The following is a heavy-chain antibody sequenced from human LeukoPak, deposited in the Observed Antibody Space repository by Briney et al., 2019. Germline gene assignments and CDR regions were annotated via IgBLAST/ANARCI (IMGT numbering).Heavy chain of an antibody. CDR1: GGSISSYY. CDR3: ARDLTIFGGFDP. V-gene: IGHV4-59*12. J-gene: IGHJ5*02. D-gene: IGHD3-3*01. Sequence: SETLSLTCTVSGGSISSYYWSWIRQPPGKGLEWIGYIYYSGSTNYNPSLKSRVTISVDTSKNQFSLKLSSVTAADTAVYYCARDLTIFGGFDPWGQGTLVTVSS. CDR2: IYYSGST.